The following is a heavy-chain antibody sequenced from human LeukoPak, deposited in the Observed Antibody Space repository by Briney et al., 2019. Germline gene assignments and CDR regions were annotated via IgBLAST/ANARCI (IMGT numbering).Heavy chain of an antibody. J-gene: IGHJ4*02. CDR2: ISYDGTSK. D-gene: IGHD1-26*01. Sequence: GRSLRLSCAASGFTFSSYGMHWVRQAPGKGLEWVAVISYDGTSKYFTDSVKGRFSISRDNSKNTLYLQMNSLRSDDTAVYFCAKDRNSGSYFAGDFDNWGQGTLVTVSS. CDR1: GFTFSSYG. CDR3: AKDRNSGSYFAGDFDN. V-gene: IGHV3-30*18.